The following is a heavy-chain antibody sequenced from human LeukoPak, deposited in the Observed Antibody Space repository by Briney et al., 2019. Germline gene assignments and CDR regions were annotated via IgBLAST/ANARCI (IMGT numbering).Heavy chain of an antibody. J-gene: IGHJ3*02. CDR1: GFTFSSYG. CDR3: AKDSSGYMFATNAFDI. CDR2: ISGSGGST. V-gene: IGHV3-23*01. Sequence: GGTLRLSCAASGFTFSSYGMSWVRQAPGKGLEWVSAISGSGGSTYYADSVKGRFTISRDNSKNTLYLQMNSLRAEDTAVYYCAKDSSGYMFATNAFDIWGQGTMVTVSS. D-gene: IGHD3-22*01.